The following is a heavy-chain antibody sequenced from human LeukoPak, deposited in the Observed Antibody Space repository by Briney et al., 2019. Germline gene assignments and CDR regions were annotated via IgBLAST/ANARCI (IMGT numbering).Heavy chain of an antibody. D-gene: IGHD2-15*01. CDR2: ITSDGSGT. V-gene: IGHV3-74*01. CDR1: GFTLSNYW. Sequence: PGGSLRLSCAASGFTLSNYWMHWVRQAPGKGLVWVSHITSDGSGTSYADSVKGRFTISRDIPKNTLYLQMSSLRAEDTAIYYCARDGILGSHDSWGQGTLVTVSS. CDR3: ARDGILGSHDS. J-gene: IGHJ4*02.